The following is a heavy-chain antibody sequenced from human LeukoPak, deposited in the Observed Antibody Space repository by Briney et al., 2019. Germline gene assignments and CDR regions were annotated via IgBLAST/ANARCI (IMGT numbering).Heavy chain of an antibody. CDR2: IYYSGST. V-gene: IGHV4-39*07. CDR1: GGSISSSSYY. CDR3: ARRTFGGVIVTDTVDY. Sequence: SETLSLTCTVSGGSISSSSYYWGWIRQPPGKGLEWIGSIYYSGSTYYNPSLKSRVTISVDTSKNQFSLKLSSVTAADTAVYYCARRTFGGVIVTDTVDYWGQGTLVTVSS. D-gene: IGHD3-16*02. J-gene: IGHJ4*02.